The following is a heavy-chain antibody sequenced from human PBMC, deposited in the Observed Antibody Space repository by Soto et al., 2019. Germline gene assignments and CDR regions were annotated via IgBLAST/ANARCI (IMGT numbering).Heavy chain of an antibody. D-gene: IGHD2-15*01. CDR1: GFTFSSYA. CDR3: AKVACSGGSCYSLFRPCFDY. V-gene: IGHV3-23*01. J-gene: IGHJ4*02. Sequence: HPGGSLRLSCAASGFTFSSYAMSWVRQAPGKGLEWVSAISGSGGSTYYADSVKGRFTISRDNSKNTLYLQMNSLRAEDTAVYYCAKVACSGGSCYSLFRPCFDYWGQGTLVTVSS. CDR2: ISGSGGST.